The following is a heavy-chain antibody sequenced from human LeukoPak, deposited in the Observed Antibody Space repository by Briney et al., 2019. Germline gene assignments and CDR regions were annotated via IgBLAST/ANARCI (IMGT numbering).Heavy chain of an antibody. CDR2: IYYSGST. Sequence: PSETLSLTCTVSGGSISSYYWSWIRQPPGKGLEWIGYIYYSGSTNYNPSLKSRVTISVDTSKNQFSLKLSSVTAADTAVYYCARHRIYYSSGRYRAFDPWGQGTLVTVSS. J-gene: IGHJ5*02. CDR3: ARHRIYYSSGRYRAFDP. CDR1: GGSISSYY. D-gene: IGHD6-19*01. V-gene: IGHV4-59*08.